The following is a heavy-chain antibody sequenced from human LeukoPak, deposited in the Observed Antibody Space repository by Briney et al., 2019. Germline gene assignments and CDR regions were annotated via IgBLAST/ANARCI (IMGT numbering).Heavy chain of an antibody. CDR2: IYHSGRA. V-gene: IGHV4-4*02. CDR3: ASSDGLPPRSDSSYDVFDS. CDR1: GGSIISGNW. D-gene: IGHD5-12*01. Sequence: SETLSLTCAVSGGSIISGNWWSWVRQPPGKGLEWIGEIYHSGRANYNPSLKSRVTISLDKSKNQFSLNLSSVTAADTALYYCASSDGLPPRSDSSYDVFDSWGQGTLVTVSS. J-gene: IGHJ4*02.